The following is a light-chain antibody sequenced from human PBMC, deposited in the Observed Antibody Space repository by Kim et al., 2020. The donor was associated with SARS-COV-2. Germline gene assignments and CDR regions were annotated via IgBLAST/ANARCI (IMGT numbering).Light chain of an antibody. Sequence: GKTVTITCTRSRGRIASNYVQGYQQRQGSAPTTMIYEDKQRPSGGPDRFSGSSDSSSNSAALTISGLKTEDEADHSGQSYDSSIVVFGGGTQLTV. CDR2: EDK. CDR1: RGRIASNY. V-gene: IGLV6-57*03. CDR3: QSYDSSIVV. J-gene: IGLJ2*01.